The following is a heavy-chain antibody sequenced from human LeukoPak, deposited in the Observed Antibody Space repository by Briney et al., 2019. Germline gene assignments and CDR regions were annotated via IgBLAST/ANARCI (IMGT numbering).Heavy chain of an antibody. D-gene: IGHD2-2*01. V-gene: IGHV4-30-2*01. CDR1: GGSISSGGYS. CDR3: AREFEEGLVEGNAFDI. Sequence: SQTLSLTCTVSGGSISSGGYSWSWIRQPPGEGLEWIGYIYHSGSTYYNPSLKSRVAISVDRSKNQFSLNLSSVTAADTAVYYCAREFEEGLVEGNAFDIWGQGTKVTVSS. J-gene: IGHJ3*02. CDR2: IYHSGST.